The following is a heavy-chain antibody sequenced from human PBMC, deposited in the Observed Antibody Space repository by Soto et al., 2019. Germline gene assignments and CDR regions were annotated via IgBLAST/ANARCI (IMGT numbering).Heavy chain of an antibody. D-gene: IGHD3-22*01. J-gene: IGHJ4*02. Sequence: ASVKVSCKASGYTFTGYYMHWVRQAPGQGLEWMGWINPNSGGTNYAQKFQGRVTMTRDTSISTAYMELSRLRSDDTAVYYCARSAEGIVVVITHFDYWGQGTWVTGS. V-gene: IGHV1-2*02. CDR1: GYTFTGYY. CDR2: INPNSGGT. CDR3: ARSAEGIVVVITHFDY.